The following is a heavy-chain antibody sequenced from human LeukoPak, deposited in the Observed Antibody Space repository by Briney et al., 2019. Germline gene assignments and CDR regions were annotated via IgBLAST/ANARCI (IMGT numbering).Heavy chain of an antibody. CDR1: GGSISTYY. D-gene: IGHD1-1*01. CDR3: ARDRGELEPDAFDI. J-gene: IGHJ3*02. V-gene: IGHV4-39*07. Sequence: PSETLSLTCAVSGGSISTYYWGWIRQPPGKGLEWIGSIYYSGSTYYNPSLKSRVTISVDTSKNQFSLKLSSVTAADTAVYYCARDRGELEPDAFDIWGQGTMVTVSS. CDR2: IYYSGST.